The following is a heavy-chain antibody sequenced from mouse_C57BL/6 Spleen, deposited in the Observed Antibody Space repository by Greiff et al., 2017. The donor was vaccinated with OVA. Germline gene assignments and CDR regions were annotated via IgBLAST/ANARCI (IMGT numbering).Heavy chain of an antibody. V-gene: IGHV1-9*01. CDR2: ILPGSGST. J-gene: IGHJ4*01. Sequence: KLSCKATGYTFTGYWIEWVKQRPGHGLEWIGEILPGSGSTNYNEKFKGKATFTADTSSNTAYMQLSSLTTEDSAIYYCVRWGSSGYYAMDYWGQGTSVTVSS. CDR3: VRWGSSGYYAMDY. CDR1: GYTFTGYW. D-gene: IGHD3-2*02.